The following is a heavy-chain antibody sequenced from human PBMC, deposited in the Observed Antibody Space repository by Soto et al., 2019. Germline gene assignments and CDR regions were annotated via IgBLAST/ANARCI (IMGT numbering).Heavy chain of an antibody. V-gene: IGHV4-61*01. J-gene: IGHJ4*02. D-gene: IGHD3-16*01. CDR1: GYSVSNDNYY. CDR3: ARSQRGRTAFTFDY. CDR2: IYYSGTT. Sequence: XETLYLTCAVSGYSVSNDNYYWSWIRQPPGKGLEWIGYIYYSGTTNYNSYLKSRLSLSVDMSKNQFSLKLASVTAADTAVYFCARSQRGRTAFTFDYWGQGALVTVSS.